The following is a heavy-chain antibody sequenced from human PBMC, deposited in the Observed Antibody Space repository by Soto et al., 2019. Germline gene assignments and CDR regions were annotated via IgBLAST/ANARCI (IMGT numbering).Heavy chain of an antibody. CDR3: ARDLTIVPATHPRLENYGMDV. D-gene: IGHD2-2*01. V-gene: IGHV1-18*01. CDR1: GYSFTSYG. J-gene: IGHJ6*02. CDR2: ISPYNGHT. Sequence: QVQLVQSAGEVKKPGASVKFSCKASGYSFTSYGISWVRRAPGQGLEWMGWISPYNGHTQFVQRFQGRVTMTTDTSTKTAYMELRNLRSDDTAHYYCARDLTIVPATHPRLENYGMDVWGQGTTVIVSS.